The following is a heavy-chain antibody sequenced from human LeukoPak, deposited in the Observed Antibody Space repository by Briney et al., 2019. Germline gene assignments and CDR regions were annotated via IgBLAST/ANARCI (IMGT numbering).Heavy chain of an antibody. CDR1: GFTFSSYA. Sequence: GGSLRLSCAASGFTFSSYAMSWVRQAPGKGLEWVSAISGSGGSTYYADSVKGRFTISRDNSKNTLYLQMNSLRAEDTAVYYCARDYYDSSGYADYWGQGTLVTVSS. CDR2: ISGSGGST. CDR3: ARDYYDSSGYADY. J-gene: IGHJ4*02. D-gene: IGHD3-22*01. V-gene: IGHV3-23*01.